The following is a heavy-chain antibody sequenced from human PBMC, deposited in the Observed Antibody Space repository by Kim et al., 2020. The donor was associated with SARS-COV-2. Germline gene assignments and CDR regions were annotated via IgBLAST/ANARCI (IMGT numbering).Heavy chain of an antibody. V-gene: IGHV3-7*04. J-gene: IGHJ4*02. CDR3: ARARATDY. Sequence: GGSLRLSCAASGFTFRSYSMSWVRQAPGKGLEWVANINQDGSEKYYVDSGRGRFTISRDNAKNSLYLQMNSLRTEDTAVYYCARARATDYWGQGTLVTVSS. CDR2: INQDGSEK. CDR1: GFTFRSYS.